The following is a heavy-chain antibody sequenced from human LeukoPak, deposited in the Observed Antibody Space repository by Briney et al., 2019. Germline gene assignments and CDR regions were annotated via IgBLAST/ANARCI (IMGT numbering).Heavy chain of an antibody. J-gene: IGHJ6*02. D-gene: IGHD4-11*01. V-gene: IGHV4-30-4*01. CDR1: GGSISSGDYY. CDR3: ARDDYNNYYYGMDV. Sequence: SQTLSLTCTVSGGSISSGDYYWSWIRQPPGKGLEWIGYIYYSGSTYYNPSLKSRVTISVDTSKSQFSLKLSSVTAADTAVYYCARDDYNNYYYGMDVWGQGTTVTVSS. CDR2: IYYSGST.